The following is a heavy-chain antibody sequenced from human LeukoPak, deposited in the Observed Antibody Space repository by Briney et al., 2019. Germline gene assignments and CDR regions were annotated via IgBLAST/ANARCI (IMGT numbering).Heavy chain of an antibody. Sequence: SVKVSCKASGGTFSSYAINWVRQAPGQGLEWMGGIIPIFGTANYAQKFQGRVTITTDESTSTAYMELSSLRSEDTAVYYCAGRAVAYYYDSSGYAPTDYWGQGTLVTVSS. V-gene: IGHV1-69*05. D-gene: IGHD3-22*01. CDR1: GGTFSSYA. CDR2: IIPIFGTA. J-gene: IGHJ4*02. CDR3: AGRAVAYYYDSSGYAPTDY.